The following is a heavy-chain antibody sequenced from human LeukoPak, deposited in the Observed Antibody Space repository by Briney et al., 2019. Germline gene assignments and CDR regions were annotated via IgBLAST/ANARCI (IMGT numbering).Heavy chain of an antibody. D-gene: IGHD2-2*02. CDR2: IWYDGSNK. V-gene: IGHV3-33*01. J-gene: IGHJ6*02. CDR1: GFTFSSYG. Sequence: PGGSLRLSCAASGFTFSSYGMHWVRQAPGKGLEWVAVIWYDGSNKYYADSVKGRFTISRDNSKNTLYQQMNSLRAEDTAVYYCARLGYCSSTSCYTDWDYYYYXMDVWGQGTTVTVSS. CDR3: ARLGYCSSTSCYTDWDYYYYXMDV.